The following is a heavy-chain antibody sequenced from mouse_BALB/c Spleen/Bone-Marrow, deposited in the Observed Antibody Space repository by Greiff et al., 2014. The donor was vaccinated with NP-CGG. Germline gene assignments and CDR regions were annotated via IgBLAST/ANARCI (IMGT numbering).Heavy chain of an antibody. D-gene: IGHD1-2*01. J-gene: IGHJ3*01. CDR2: IYPNSMTI. CDR3: ARNGYYGWMTY. V-gene: IGHV4-1*02. CDR1: GFDFSGYW. Sequence: VQLQQSGGGLVQPGGSLKLSCAASGFDFSGYWMTWVRQAPGKGLEWIGEIYPNSMTINYKPSLKEKFIMSRDNAKNTLYVQMRKVRSEDTALYYCARNGYYGWMTYWGQGTLVTVSA.